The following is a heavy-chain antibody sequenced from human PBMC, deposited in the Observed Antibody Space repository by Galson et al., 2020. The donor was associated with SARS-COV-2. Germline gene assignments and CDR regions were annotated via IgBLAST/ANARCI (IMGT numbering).Heavy chain of an antibody. CDR1: EFSFGDHA. V-gene: IGHV3-49*04. Sequence: GESLKISCTAYEFSFGDHAMSWVRQAPGKGLEWVGFIRSKAYGGTTEYAASVKGRFTISRDDSKSIAYLQMNSLKTEDTAVYYCTRDPSYCSGGSCYHNWFDPWGQGTLVPVSS. CDR3: TRDPSYCSGGSCYHNWFDP. D-gene: IGHD2-15*01. J-gene: IGHJ5*02. CDR2: IRSKAYGGTT.